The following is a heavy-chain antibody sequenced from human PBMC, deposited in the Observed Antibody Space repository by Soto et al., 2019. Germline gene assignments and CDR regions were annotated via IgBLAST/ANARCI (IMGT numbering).Heavy chain of an antibody. CDR3: TRRDRLGYPSGMDV. Sequence: QPGGSLRLSCAASGFTFTGSAMHWVRQASGKGLEWVGRIRSKANSYATAYAASVKGRFTISRDDSKNTAYLQMNSLKTEDTAVYYCTRRDRLGYPSGMDVWGQGTTVTV. V-gene: IGHV3-73*01. J-gene: IGHJ6*02. D-gene: IGHD3-16*01. CDR1: GFTFTGSA. CDR2: IRSKANSYAT.